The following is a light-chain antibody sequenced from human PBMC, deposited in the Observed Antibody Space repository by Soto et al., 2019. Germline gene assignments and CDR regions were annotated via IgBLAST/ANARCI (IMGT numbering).Light chain of an antibody. CDR3: QQRSNWET. Sequence: EIVLTQSPATLSLSPGERATLSCRASQSVSSYLAWYQQKPGQAPRLLIYDASNRATGIPARFSGSGSGTDFTLTISSLEPEDFAVYYCQQRSNWETFGQETKVDIK. J-gene: IGKJ1*01. V-gene: IGKV3-11*01. CDR1: QSVSSY. CDR2: DAS.